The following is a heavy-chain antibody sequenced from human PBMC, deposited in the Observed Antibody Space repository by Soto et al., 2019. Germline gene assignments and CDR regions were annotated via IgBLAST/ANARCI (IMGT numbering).Heavy chain of an antibody. V-gene: IGHV3-33*01. CDR3: ARDNYYDRSGPQYYFDY. Sequence: QVQLVESGGGVVQPGRSLRLSCAASGFTFSSYGMHWVRQAPGKGLEWVAVIWYDGSNKYYADSVKGRFTISRDNSKNTLYLQMNSLRAEDTAVYYCARDNYYDRSGPQYYFDYWGQGTLVTVSS. CDR2: IWYDGSNK. D-gene: IGHD3-22*01. J-gene: IGHJ4*02. CDR1: GFTFSSYG.